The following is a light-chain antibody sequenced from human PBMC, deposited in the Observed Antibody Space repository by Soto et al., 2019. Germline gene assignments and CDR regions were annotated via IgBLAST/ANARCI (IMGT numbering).Light chain of an antibody. Sequence: QSVLTQPPSVSGAPGQRVTISCTGSSSNIGAGYDVHWYQQLPGTAPKLLIYGNSNRPSGVPDRFSGSKSGTSASLAITGLQAEDEADYYCQSYDSSLSGHYVFGPGTKLTVL. CDR2: GNS. CDR1: SSNIGAGYD. V-gene: IGLV1-40*01. J-gene: IGLJ1*01. CDR3: QSYDSSLSGHYV.